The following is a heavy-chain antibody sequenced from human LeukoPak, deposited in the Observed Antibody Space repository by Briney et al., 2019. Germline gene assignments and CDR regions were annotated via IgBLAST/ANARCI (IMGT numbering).Heavy chain of an antibody. CDR3: ARNPAPVGTWFDP. J-gene: IGHJ5*02. Sequence: SETLSLTCTVSGGSISSYYWSWIRQPAGKGLEWIGRIYTSRSTNYNPSHKGRVTMSVDTSKNQCSLKLSSVTATDTAVYYCARNPAPVGTWFDPWGQGTLVTVSS. CDR2: IYTSRST. V-gene: IGHV4-4*07. D-gene: IGHD1-26*01. CDR1: GGSISSYY.